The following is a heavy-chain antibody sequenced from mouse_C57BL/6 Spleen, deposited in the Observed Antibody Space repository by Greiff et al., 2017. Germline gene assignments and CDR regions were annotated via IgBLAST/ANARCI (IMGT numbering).Heavy chain of an antibody. J-gene: IGHJ2*01. Sequence: EVKLVESGGGLVKPGGSLKLSCAASGFTFSSYAMSWVRQTPEKRLEWVATISDGGSYTYYPDNVKGRFTISRDNAKNNLYLQMSHLKSEDTAMYYCARRATMYYFDYWGQGTTLTVSS. V-gene: IGHV5-4*03. CDR3: ARRATMYYFDY. CDR1: GFTFSSYA. CDR2: ISDGGSYT. D-gene: IGHD2-1*01.